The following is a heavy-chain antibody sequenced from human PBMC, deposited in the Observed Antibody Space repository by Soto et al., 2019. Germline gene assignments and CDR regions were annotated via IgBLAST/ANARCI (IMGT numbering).Heavy chain of an antibody. J-gene: IGHJ4*02. Sequence: ASVKVACKASGCTVTRYGISWVRQAPGQGLEWMGWISAYNGNTNYAQKLQGRVTMTTDTSTSTAYMELRSLRSDDTAVYCCARDSVDTAMVFQSYFDYWGQGTLVTVSS. CDR1: GCTVTRYG. D-gene: IGHD5-18*01. CDR2: ISAYNGNT. V-gene: IGHV1-18*01. CDR3: ARDSVDTAMVFQSYFDY.